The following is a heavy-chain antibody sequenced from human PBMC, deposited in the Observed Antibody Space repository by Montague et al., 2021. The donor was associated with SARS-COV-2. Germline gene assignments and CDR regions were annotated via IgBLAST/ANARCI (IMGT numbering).Heavy chain of an antibody. Sequence: SETLSLTRAVYGGSFSGYYWSWIRQPPGKGLEWIGEINHGGSTXXXPSXXXRVTISVDTSKNQFSLKLSSVTAADTAVYYCARGRGTALFRRVYFGMDVWGQGTTVTVSS. V-gene: IGHV4-34*01. CDR1: GGSFSGYY. D-gene: IGHD1-1*01. CDR2: INHGGST. J-gene: IGHJ6*02. CDR3: ARGRGTALFRRVYFGMDV.